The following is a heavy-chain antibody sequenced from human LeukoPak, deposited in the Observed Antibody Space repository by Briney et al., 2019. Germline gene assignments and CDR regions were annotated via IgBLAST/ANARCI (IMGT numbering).Heavy chain of an antibody. V-gene: IGHV3-23*01. D-gene: IGHD3-22*01. CDR3: AKDLLQTFFFDSSGYYSDAFGM. J-gene: IGHJ3*02. Sequence: GGSLRLSCAASEFTFSNFAMSWVRQAPGKGLEWVSTISGSGDNKYYADSVKGRFTISRDNSKNTLSLHMNTLRAEDTAVYYCAKDLLQTFFFDSSGYYSDAFGMWGQGTMVTVSS. CDR2: ISGSGDNK. CDR1: EFTFSNFA.